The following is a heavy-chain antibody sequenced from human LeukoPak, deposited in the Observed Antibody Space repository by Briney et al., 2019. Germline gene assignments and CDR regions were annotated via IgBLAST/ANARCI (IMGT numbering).Heavy chain of an antibody. CDR3: ARDLAAAGSHAFDI. CDR1: GGSISSYY. J-gene: IGHJ3*02. V-gene: IGHV4-4*07. Sequence: SETLSLTCTVSGGSISSYYWSWIRQHAGKGLEWIGRIYTSGSTNYNPSLKSRVTMSVDTSKNQFSLKLSSVTAADTAVYYCARDLAAAGSHAFDIWGQGTMVTVSS. CDR2: IYTSGST. D-gene: IGHD6-13*01.